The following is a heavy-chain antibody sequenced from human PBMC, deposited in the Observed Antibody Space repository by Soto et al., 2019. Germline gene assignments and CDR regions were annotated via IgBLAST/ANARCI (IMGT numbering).Heavy chain of an antibody. D-gene: IGHD4-17*01. J-gene: IGHJ3*02. CDR1: GFTFSSYA. Sequence: SGGSLRLSCAASGFTFSSYAMSWVRQAPGKGLEWVSAISGSDGSTYYADSVKGRFTISRDNSRNTVYLQVNSLRAEDTAVYYCAKDGSQAFTVTTPDAFDIWGQGTMVTVSS. CDR2: ISGSDGST. CDR3: AKDGSQAFTVTTPDAFDI. V-gene: IGHV3-23*01.